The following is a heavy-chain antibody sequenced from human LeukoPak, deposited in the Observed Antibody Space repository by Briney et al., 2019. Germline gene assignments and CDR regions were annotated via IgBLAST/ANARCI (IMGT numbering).Heavy chain of an antibody. Sequence: GGSLRPSCAASGFTFSSYAMHWVRQAPGKGLEWVAVISYDGSNKYYADSVKGRFTISRDNAKNSLYLQMNSLRAEDTAVYYCAELGITMIGGVWGKGTTVTISS. J-gene: IGHJ6*04. D-gene: IGHD3-10*02. CDR2: ISYDGSNK. CDR1: GFTFSSYA. CDR3: AELGITMIGGV. V-gene: IGHV3-30*04.